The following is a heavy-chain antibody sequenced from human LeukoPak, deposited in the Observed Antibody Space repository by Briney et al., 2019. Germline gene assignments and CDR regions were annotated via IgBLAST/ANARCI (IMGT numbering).Heavy chain of an antibody. Sequence: SETLSLTCTVSGGSISSYYWSWIRQPPGKGLEWIGYIYTSGSTNCNPSLKSRVTISVDTSKNQFSLKLSSVTAADTAVYYCARHMRAGYSGSYYGFDYWGQGTLVTVSS. CDR3: ARHMRAGYSGSYYGFDY. J-gene: IGHJ4*02. D-gene: IGHD1-26*01. CDR1: GGSISSYY. CDR2: IYTSGST. V-gene: IGHV4-4*09.